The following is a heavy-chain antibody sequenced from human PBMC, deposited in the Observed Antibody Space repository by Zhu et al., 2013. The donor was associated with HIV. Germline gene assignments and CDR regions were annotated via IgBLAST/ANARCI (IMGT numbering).Heavy chain of an antibody. D-gene: IGHD3-3*01. CDR2: IIPIFGTA. J-gene: IGHJ6*02. CDR3: ARDHSSDFGVPGXRQGMDV. V-gene: IGHV1-69*06. CDR1: GGTFSSYA. Sequence: QVQLVQSGAEVKKPGSSVKVSCKASGGTFSSYAISWVRQAPGQGLEWMGGIIPIFGTANYAQKFQGRVTITADKSTSTAYMELSSLRSEDTAVYYCARDHSSDFGVPGXRQGMDVWGQGTTVTVSS.